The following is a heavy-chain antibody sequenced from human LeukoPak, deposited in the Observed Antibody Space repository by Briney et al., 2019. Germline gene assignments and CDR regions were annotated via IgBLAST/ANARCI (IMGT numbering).Heavy chain of an antibody. CDR1: GFTFANYV. J-gene: IGHJ4*02. D-gene: IGHD1-26*01. CDR3: ARASVGYDY. CDR2: ISSSGSTI. V-gene: IGHV3-48*04. Sequence: GGSLRLSCAASGFTFANYVTHWVRQAPGKGLEWVSYISSSGSTIYYADSVKGRFTISRDNAKNSLYLQMNSLRAEDTAVYYCARASVGYDYWGQGTLVTVSS.